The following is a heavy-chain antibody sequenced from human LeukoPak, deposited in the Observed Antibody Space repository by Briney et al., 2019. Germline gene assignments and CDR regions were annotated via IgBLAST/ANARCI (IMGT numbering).Heavy chain of an antibody. J-gene: IGHJ4*02. CDR1: GGSISSSSYY. Sequence: PSETLSLTCTVSGGSISSSSYYWGWVRQPPGKGLEWIGSIYYSGSTYYNPSLKSRVTISVDTSKNQFSLKLSSVTAADTAVYYCARQLGYCSSTSCYADKVDYWGQGTLVTVSS. D-gene: IGHD2-2*01. V-gene: IGHV4-39*01. CDR3: ARQLGYCSSTSCYADKVDY. CDR2: IYYSGST.